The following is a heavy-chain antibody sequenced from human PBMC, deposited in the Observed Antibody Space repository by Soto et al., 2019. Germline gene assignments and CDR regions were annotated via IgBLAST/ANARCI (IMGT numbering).Heavy chain of an antibody. Sequence: GGALGLSSAASGFSVSYALMSWVREAPGKGLEWVGRVKSKTDGGTTDYAAPVKGRFTISRDDSKTTVYLQMNSLKTEDTAVYYCTTDCSGGSCYPGAHYFYYGIDVCRQGPTLAVS. V-gene: IGHV3-15*01. J-gene: IGHJ6*02. D-gene: IGHD2-15*01. CDR3: TTDCSGGSCYPGAHYFYYGIDV. CDR2: VKSKTDGGTT. CDR1: GFSVSYAL.